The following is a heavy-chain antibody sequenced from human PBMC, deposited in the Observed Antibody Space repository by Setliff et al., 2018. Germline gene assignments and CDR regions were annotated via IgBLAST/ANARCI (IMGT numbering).Heavy chain of an antibody. CDR1: GYPFIEHY. V-gene: IGHV1-2*02. CDR2: IRPNGGGT. D-gene: IGHD2-21*01. Sequence: ASVKVSCKTSGYPFIEHYVNWVRQAPGQGLEWMGWIRPNGGGTHYAQKFQGRVTMTRDTANSTVYMDMSSLTSDDTAIYYCARGGGSYRAGNSRPTYWFDPWGQGTLVTVSS. CDR3: ARGGGSYRAGNSRPTYWFDP. J-gene: IGHJ5*02.